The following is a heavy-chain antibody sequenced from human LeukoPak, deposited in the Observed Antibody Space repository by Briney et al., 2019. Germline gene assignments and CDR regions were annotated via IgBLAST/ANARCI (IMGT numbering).Heavy chain of an antibody. Sequence: PSETLSLTCTVSGYSISSGYYWGWIRQPPGKGLEWIGSIYHSGSTYYNPSLKSRVTISVDTSKNQFSLKLSSVTAADTAVYYXXXXXXXXXGGSCYGYFDYWGQGTLVTVSS. CDR2: IYHSGST. V-gene: IGHV4-38-2*02. CDR3: XXXXXXXXGGSCYGYFDY. CDR1: GYSISSGYY. J-gene: IGHJ4*02. D-gene: IGHD2-15*01.